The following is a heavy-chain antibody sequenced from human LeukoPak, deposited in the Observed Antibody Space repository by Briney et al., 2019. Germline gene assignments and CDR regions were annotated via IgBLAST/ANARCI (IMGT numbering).Heavy chain of an antibody. J-gene: IGHJ4*02. V-gene: IGHV4-59*08. Sequence: SETLSLTCTVSGGSISSYYWSWIRQPPGKGLEWIGYIYYSGSTNCNPSLKSRVTISVDTSKNQFSLKLSSVTAADTAVYYCARHVGWVVPAASFDYWGQGTLVTVSS. CDR3: ARHVGWVVPAASFDY. CDR1: GGSISSYY. D-gene: IGHD2-2*01. CDR2: IYYSGST.